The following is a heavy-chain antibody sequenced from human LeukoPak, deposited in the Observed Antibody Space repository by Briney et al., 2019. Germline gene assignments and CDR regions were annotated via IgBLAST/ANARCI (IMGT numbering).Heavy chain of an antibody. CDR3: ARGHQYSGGWLIDY. CDR1: GGSFSGYY. D-gene: IGHD6-19*01. V-gene: IGHV4-34*01. Sequence: SETLSLTCAVYGGSFSGYYWSWIRQPPGKGLEWIGEINHSGSTNYNPSLKSRVTISVDTSKNQFSLKLSSVTAADTAVYYCARGHQYSGGWLIDYWGQGTLVTVSS. CDR2: INHSGST. J-gene: IGHJ4*02.